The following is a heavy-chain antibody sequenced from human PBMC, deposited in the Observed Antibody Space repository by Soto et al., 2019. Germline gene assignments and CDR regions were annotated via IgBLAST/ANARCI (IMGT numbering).Heavy chain of an antibody. CDR1: GFTFSSYA. CDR3: ARGPQILVGPFDY. J-gene: IGHJ4*02. Sequence: GGSLRLSCAASGFTFSSYAMHWVRQAPGKGLEWVAVISYDGSNKYYADSVKGRFTISRDNSKNTLYLQMNSLRAEDTAVYYCARGPQILVGPFDYWGQGTLVTVSS. D-gene: IGHD1-26*01. V-gene: IGHV3-30-3*01. CDR2: ISYDGSNK.